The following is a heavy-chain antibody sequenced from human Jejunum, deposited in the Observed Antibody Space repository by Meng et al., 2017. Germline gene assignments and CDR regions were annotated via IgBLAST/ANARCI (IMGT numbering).Heavy chain of an antibody. J-gene: IGHJ4*02. D-gene: IGHD3-16*01. CDR3: ARRSLGEMSGDPDY. CDR2: INTYSGSP. V-gene: IGHV7-4-1*02. Sequence: QVRRGQSGSELKNTGASVTVSCKDAGYSFMTYALNWVRPAPGQGLEWMGWINTYSGSPTYAQGFTGRFVFSLDTSVSTAYLQINNLQSEDTAVYYCARRSLGEMSGDPDYWGQGTLVTVSS. CDR1: GYSFMTYA.